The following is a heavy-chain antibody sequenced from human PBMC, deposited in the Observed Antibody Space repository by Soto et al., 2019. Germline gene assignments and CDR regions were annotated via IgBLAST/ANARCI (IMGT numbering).Heavy chain of an antibody. CDR3: AKDPLEPWGGAYFDY. V-gene: IGHV3-23*01. CDR1: GFAFSTFP. D-gene: IGHD2-21*01. CDR2: ISGSSGEK. Sequence: EVQLLESGGGLVQPGGSLRLSCAASGFAFSTFPMNWVRQAPGKGLEWVSTISGSSGEKYYAASVKGRFTISRDNSKNTLYLQMNGLRAEDTAVYYCAKDPLEPWGGAYFDYWGQGTLVTVSS. J-gene: IGHJ4*02.